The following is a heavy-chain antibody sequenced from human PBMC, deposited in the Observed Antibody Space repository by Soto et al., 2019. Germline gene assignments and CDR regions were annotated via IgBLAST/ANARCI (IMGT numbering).Heavy chain of an antibody. CDR3: AKEGYCSSTSCYPYYYYGMDV. D-gene: IGHD2-2*01. CDR2: ISYDGSNK. CDR1: GFTFSGYG. V-gene: IGHV3-30*18. J-gene: IGHJ6*02. Sequence: GGSLRLSCAASGFTFSGYGMHWVRQAPGKGLEWVAVISYDGSNKYYADSVKGRFTISRDNSKNTLYLQMNSLRAEDTAVYYCAKEGYCSSTSCYPYYYYGMDVWGQGTTVTVSS.